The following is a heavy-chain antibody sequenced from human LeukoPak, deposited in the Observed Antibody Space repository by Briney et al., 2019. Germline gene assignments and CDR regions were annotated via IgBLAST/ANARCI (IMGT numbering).Heavy chain of an antibody. CDR1: GFTFSSYN. D-gene: IGHD1-7*01. CDR3: ARETHAWNYICLDY. CDR2: ISNNYNT. V-gene: IGHV3-21*01. Sequence: PGGSLTLSCAASGFTFSSYNMNWVRQAPGKGLEWVSSISNNYNTYYAESVKGRFTISRDNAQNSLYLKMNSLRAEDTAVYYCARETHAWNYICLDYWGQGTLVTVSS. J-gene: IGHJ4*02.